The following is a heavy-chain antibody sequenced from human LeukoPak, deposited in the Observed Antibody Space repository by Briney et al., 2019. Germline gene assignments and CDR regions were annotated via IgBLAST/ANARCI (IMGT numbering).Heavy chain of an antibody. CDR3: AKDLHFGSADY. CDR2: INPDGTST. V-gene: IGHV3-74*03. Sequence: PGGSLRLSCAASGFTFSSNWMHWVRQDPEKGLVWVSYINPDGTSTKYADSVQGRFTISRDNAKNTLYPQMNSLRVDDTAVYYCAKDLHFGSADYWGQGTLVTVSS. J-gene: IGHJ4*02. CDR1: GFTFSSNW. D-gene: IGHD3-10*01.